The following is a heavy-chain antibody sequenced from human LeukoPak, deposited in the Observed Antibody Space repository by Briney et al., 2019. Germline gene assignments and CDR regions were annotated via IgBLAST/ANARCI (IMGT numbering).Heavy chain of an antibody. CDR1: GFTFSSYW. CDR3: VKDFGGNSDY. Sequence: GGSLRLSCAASGFTFSSYWMHWVRQAPGKGLVWVSRINEDGRVTNYAGSVRGRFTISRDSVENTLHLQMNSLRAENTAVYYCVKDFGGNSDYGGQGTLVTVSS. CDR2: INEDGRVT. V-gene: IGHV3-74*01. D-gene: IGHD4-23*01. J-gene: IGHJ4*02.